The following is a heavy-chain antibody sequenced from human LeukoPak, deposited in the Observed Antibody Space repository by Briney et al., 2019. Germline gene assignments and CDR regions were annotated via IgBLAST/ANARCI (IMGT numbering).Heavy chain of an antibody. D-gene: IGHD6-19*01. CDR1: GGSISTVSHY. CDR3: ARHGGSGWQRPDY. CDR2: IYYSGST. V-gene: IGHV4-39*01. Sequence: ETLSLTCTVSGGSISTVSHYWGWIRQPPGNGLEWIGRIYYSGSTYYNPSLKSRVTISVDTSKNQFSLNLSSVTAADTAVYYCARHGGSGWQRPDYWGQGTLVTVSS. J-gene: IGHJ4*02.